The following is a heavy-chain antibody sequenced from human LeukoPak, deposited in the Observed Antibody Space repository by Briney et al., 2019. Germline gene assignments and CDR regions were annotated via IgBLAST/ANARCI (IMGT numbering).Heavy chain of an antibody. CDR3: ARVRIAAAGPTIPGYYFDY. V-gene: IGHV1-69*13. J-gene: IGHJ4*02. D-gene: IGHD6-13*01. CDR2: IIPIFGTA. CDR1: GGTFSSYA. Sequence: GASVKVSGKASGGTFSSYAISWVRQAPGQGLEWMGGIIPIFGTANYAQKFQGRVTITADESTSTAYMELSSLRSEDTALYYCARVRIAAAGPTIPGYYFDYWGQGTLVTVSS.